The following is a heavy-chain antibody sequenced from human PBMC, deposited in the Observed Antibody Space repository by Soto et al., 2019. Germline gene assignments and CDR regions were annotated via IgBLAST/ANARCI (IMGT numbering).Heavy chain of an antibody. Sequence: GGSLRLSCTASGFTFGDYAMSWFRQAPGKGLEWVGFIRSKAYGGTTEYAASVKGRFTISRDDSKSIAYLQMNSLKTEDTAVYYCTRHRYSSGWYEVRLVDYWGQGTLVTVSS. D-gene: IGHD6-19*01. CDR2: IRSKAYGGTT. V-gene: IGHV3-49*03. J-gene: IGHJ4*02. CDR3: TRHRYSSGWYEVRLVDY. CDR1: GFTFGDYA.